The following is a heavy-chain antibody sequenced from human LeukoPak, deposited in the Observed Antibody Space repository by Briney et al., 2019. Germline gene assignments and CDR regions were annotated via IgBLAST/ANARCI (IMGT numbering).Heavy chain of an antibody. J-gene: IGHJ4*02. CDR3: ARLSFLSFSYDSTGHAIFFFDY. V-gene: IGHV4-34*01. CDR2: ISHTGIA. CDR1: GGSFGGYH. D-gene: IGHD3-22*01. Sequence: PSETLSLTCAVYGGSFGGYHWSWIRQSPGKGLEWIGEISHTGIASYNPSLKGRVAISVDASKNQFSLRMDSVTAADRAVYYCARLSFLSFSYDSTGHAIFFFDYWGRGTLVTVSS.